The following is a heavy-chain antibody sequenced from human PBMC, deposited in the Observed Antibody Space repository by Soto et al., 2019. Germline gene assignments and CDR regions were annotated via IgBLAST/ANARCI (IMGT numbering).Heavy chain of an antibody. Sequence: GGSLRLSCAASGFTFSSYWMSWVRQAPGKGLEWVANIKQDGSEKYYVDSVKGRFTISRDNAKNSLYLQMNSLRAEDTAVYYCANFYGDSNYYYYGMDVWGQGTTVTVSS. CDR1: GFTFSSYW. CDR2: IKQDGSEK. D-gene: IGHD4-17*01. V-gene: IGHV3-7*03. J-gene: IGHJ6*02. CDR3: ANFYGDSNYYYYGMDV.